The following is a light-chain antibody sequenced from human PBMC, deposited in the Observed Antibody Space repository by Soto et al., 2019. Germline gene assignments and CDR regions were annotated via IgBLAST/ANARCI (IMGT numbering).Light chain of an antibody. J-gene: IGKJ4*01. CDR3: QQVNSFPPT. CDR2: AAS. V-gene: IGKV1-12*01. Sequence: DIQMAQSPSSVSASVGDRVTIRCRASQGISIWLAWYQQKPGKAPKLLVYAASNLQRGVPSRFSGSGSGTHFTLTISSLQPEDFATYYCQQVNSFPPTFGGGTKVDIK. CDR1: QGISIW.